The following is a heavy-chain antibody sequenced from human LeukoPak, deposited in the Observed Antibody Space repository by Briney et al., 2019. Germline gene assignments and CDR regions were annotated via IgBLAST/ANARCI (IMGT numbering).Heavy chain of an antibody. CDR3: AKSTSPLYYYYGMDV. CDR1: GLPLSNYA. D-gene: IGHD2-2*01. Sequence: GGSPSLSCAVSGLPLSNYAMSWVRQAPGEGLEWGSTNSGSGGSTYYADSVKGRFTISRDNSKNTLYLQLNSLRAEDTAVYYCAKSTSPLYYYYGMDVWGQGTTVTVPS. V-gene: IGHV3-23*01. J-gene: IGHJ6*02. CDR2: NSGSGGST.